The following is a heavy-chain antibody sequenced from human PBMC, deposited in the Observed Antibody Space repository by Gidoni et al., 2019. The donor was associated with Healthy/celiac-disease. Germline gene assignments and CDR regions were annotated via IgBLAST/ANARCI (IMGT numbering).Heavy chain of an antibody. Sequence: EVQLLESGGGLVQPGGSLRLSCSASGFTFSSYAMSWVRQAPGKGLAWVSAISGSGGSTYYADSVKGRFTISRDNSKNTLYLQMNSLRAEDTAVYYCAKSLYSGSYDGYFDYWGQGTLVTVSS. CDR3: AKSLYSGSYDGYFDY. V-gene: IGHV3-23*01. J-gene: IGHJ4*02. CDR2: ISGSGGST. D-gene: IGHD1-26*01. CDR1: GFTFSSYA.